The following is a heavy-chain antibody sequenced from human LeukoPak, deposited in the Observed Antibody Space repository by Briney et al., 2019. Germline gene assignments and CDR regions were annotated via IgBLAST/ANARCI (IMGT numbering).Heavy chain of an antibody. CDR2: IYYSGST. J-gene: IGHJ6*02. V-gene: IGHV4-61*08. D-gene: IGHD6-13*01. CDR1: GGSISSGGYY. Sequence: SETLSLTCTVSGGSISSGGYYWSWIRQHPGKGLEWIGYIYYSGSTNYNPSLKSRVTISVDTSKNQFSLKLSSVTAADTAVYYCARDSAAGNYCYGMDVWGQGTTVTVSS. CDR3: ARDSAAGNYCYGMDV.